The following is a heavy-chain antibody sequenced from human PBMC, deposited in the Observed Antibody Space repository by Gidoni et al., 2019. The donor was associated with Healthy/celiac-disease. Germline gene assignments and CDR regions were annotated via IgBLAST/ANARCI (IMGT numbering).Heavy chain of an antibody. CDR3: ARDHRPYCSSTSCHFDY. CDR2: ISSSSSTI. Sequence: EVQLVESGGGLVQPGGSLRLSCAASGFTFSSDSMNWVRQAPGKGLEWVSYISSSSSTIYYADSVKGRFTISRDNAKNSLYLQMNSLRAEDTAVYYCARDHRPYCSSTSCHFDYWGQGTLVTVSS. D-gene: IGHD2-2*01. V-gene: IGHV3-48*01. J-gene: IGHJ4*02. CDR1: GFTFSSDS.